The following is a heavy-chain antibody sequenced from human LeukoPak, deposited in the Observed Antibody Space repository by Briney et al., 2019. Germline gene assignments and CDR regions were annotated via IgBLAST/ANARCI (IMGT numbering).Heavy chain of an antibody. CDR2: IYYSGST. Sequence: ASETLSLTCTVSGGSIYSYYWSWIRQPPGKGLEWIGYIYYSGSTNYNPSLKSRVTISVDTSKNQFSLRLTSVTAADTAVYYCARQRSVLVWFDPWGQGTLVTVSS. J-gene: IGHJ5*02. V-gene: IGHV4-59*08. CDR3: ARQRSVLVWFDP. CDR1: GGSIYSYY.